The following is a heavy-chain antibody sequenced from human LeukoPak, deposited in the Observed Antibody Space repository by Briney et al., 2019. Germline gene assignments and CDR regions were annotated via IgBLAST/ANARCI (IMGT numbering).Heavy chain of an antibody. Sequence: SETLSLTCTVSGGSIISNYWSWIRQSAGTGLEWIGRIYGSGITDYNPTLKSRVTMSLDTSRKQFSLRLTSVTAADTAVYYCARLKFYDSTGYSPGYYMDVWGKGTTVSVFS. CDR1: GGSIISNY. CDR3: ARLKFYDSTGYSPGYYMDV. J-gene: IGHJ6*03. D-gene: IGHD3-22*01. V-gene: IGHV4-4*07. CDR2: IYGSGIT.